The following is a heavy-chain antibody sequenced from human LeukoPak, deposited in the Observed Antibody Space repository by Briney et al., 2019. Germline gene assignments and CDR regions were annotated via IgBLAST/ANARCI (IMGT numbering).Heavy chain of an antibody. J-gene: IGHJ6*03. CDR3: ARGTRGWFGEFKNYYYYYMDV. Sequence: ASVKVSCKASGYTFTSYYMHWVRQAPGQGLEWMGIINPSGGSTSYAQKFQGRVTMTRDTSTSTVYMELSSLRSEDTAVYYCARGTRGWFGEFKNYYYYYMDVWGKGTTVTVSS. CDR1: GYTFTSYY. V-gene: IGHV1-46*01. D-gene: IGHD3-10*01. CDR2: INPSGGST.